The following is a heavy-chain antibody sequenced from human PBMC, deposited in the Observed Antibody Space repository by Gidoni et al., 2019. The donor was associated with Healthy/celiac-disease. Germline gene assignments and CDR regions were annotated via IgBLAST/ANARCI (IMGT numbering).Heavy chain of an antibody. CDR2: IIPIFGTA. D-gene: IGHD3-22*01. CDR1: GGTFSSYA. CDR3: ARVDYYDSSGQWENAFDI. J-gene: IGHJ3*02. V-gene: IGHV1-69*01. Sequence: QVQLVQSGAEVKKPGSSVKVSCKASGGTFSSYAISWVRQAPGQGLEWMGGIIPIFGTANYAQKFQGRVTITADESTSTAYMELSSLRSEDTAVYYCARVDYYDSSGQWENAFDIWGQGTMVTVSS.